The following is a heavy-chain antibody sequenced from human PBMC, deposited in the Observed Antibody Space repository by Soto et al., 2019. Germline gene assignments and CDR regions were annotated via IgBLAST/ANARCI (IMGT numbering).Heavy chain of an antibody. CDR1: GYTFTSYY. J-gene: IGHJ4*02. D-gene: IGHD3-9*01. Sequence: ASVKVSCKASGYTFTSYYMHWVRQAPGQGLEWMGIINPSGGSTSYAQKFQGRVTMTRDTSTSTVYMELSSLRSEDTAVYYCARDDILTGYYNYFDYWGQGTLVTVSS. CDR2: INPSGGST. V-gene: IGHV1-46*03. CDR3: ARDDILTGYYNYFDY.